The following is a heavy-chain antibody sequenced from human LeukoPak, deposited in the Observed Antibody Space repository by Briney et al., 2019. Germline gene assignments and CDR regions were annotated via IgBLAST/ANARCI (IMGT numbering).Heavy chain of an antibody. J-gene: IGHJ4*02. Sequence: KPGGSLRLSCAASGFTFSSYNMNWVRQAPGKGLEWVSSISTSSSYIYYADSVKGRFTISRDNARNSLYLQMNSMRAEDTAMYYCARDVVVVVASDSNFNYWGQGTLVTVSS. CDR1: GFTFSSYN. CDR2: ISTSSSYI. V-gene: IGHV3-21*01. D-gene: IGHD2-15*01. CDR3: ARDVVVVVASDSNFNY.